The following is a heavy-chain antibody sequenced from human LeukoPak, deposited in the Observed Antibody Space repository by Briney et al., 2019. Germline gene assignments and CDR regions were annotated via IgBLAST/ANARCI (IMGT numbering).Heavy chain of an antibody. CDR1: GDSVSSNSAA. V-gene: IGHV6-1*01. D-gene: IGHD6-13*01. CDR3: ARLQQLVLNYYYGMDV. Sequence: KASQTLSLTCAISGDSVSSNSAAWNWIRQSPPRGLEWLGRTYYRSKWYNDYAVSVKSRITINPDTSKNQFSLQLNSVTPEDTAVYYCARLQQLVLNYYYGMDVWGQGTTVTVSS. J-gene: IGHJ6*02. CDR2: TYYRSKWYN.